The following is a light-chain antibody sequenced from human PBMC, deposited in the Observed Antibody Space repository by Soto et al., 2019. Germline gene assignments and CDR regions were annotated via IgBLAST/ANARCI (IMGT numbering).Light chain of an antibody. J-gene: IGLJ1*01. CDR2: GNI. V-gene: IGLV1-40*01. Sequence: QSVLTQPPSVSGAPGQRVTISCTGSSSNIGAGYDVHWYQQLPGTAPKLLIYGNINRPSGVPDRFSGSKSGNTASLTISGLQAEDEADYFCTSSTSGSLYVFGTGTKVTVL. CDR1: SSNIGAGYD. CDR3: TSSTSGSLYV.